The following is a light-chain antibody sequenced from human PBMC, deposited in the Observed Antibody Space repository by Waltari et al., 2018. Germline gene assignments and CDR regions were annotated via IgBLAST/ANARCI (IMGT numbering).Light chain of an antibody. CDR1: QSVSRT. CDR3: QKYGTIPAK. Sequence: EIVLTQSPGTLSLSPGERATLSCRASQSVSRTLAWYQQKPGQAPRRLIYDASSRATGIPDRFSGSGSGTDFSLTISRLEPEDFAVYYCQKYGTIPAKFGQGTKVEIK. J-gene: IGKJ1*01. CDR2: DAS. V-gene: IGKV3-20*01.